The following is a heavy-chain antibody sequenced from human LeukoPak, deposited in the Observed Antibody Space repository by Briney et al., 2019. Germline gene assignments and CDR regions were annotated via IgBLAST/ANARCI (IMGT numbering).Heavy chain of an antibody. CDR2: ISNGGGST. CDR3: ARASRIAAAGTY. J-gene: IGHJ4*02. D-gene: IGHD6-13*01. Sequence: GGSLRLSCAASGFTFSSYAMSWVRQAPGKGLEWVSAISNGGGSTYYTDSVKGRFTISRDNSRNTLYLQMNSLRAEDTAVYYCARASRIAAAGTYWGQGTLVTVSS. V-gene: IGHV3-23*01. CDR1: GFTFSSYA.